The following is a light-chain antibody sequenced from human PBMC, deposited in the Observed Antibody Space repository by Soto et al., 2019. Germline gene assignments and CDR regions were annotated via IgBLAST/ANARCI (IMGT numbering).Light chain of an antibody. J-gene: IGKJ2*01. Sequence: DIQMTQSPSSLCASVGDRITITCQASQDISNRLNWYHQKPGKAPNLLIYDASNLAAGVPSGFSGSGSGTHFTFTISSLQPEDIGTYYCQNCFTVPYTFGQGTKLEIK. V-gene: IGKV1-33*01. CDR3: QNCFTVPYT. CDR2: DAS. CDR1: QDISNR.